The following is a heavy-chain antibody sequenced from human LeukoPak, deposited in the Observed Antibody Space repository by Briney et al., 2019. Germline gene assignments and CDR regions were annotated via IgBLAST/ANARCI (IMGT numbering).Heavy chain of an antibody. V-gene: IGHV3-11*01. D-gene: IGHD1-26*01. Sequence: GGSLRLSCAASGFTFSDYYMSWIRQAPGKGLEWVSYISSSGSTIYYADSVKGRFTISRDNSKNTLYLQMNSLRAEDTAVYYCAKPTYSGSYGGVYWGQGTLVTVSS. CDR3: AKPTYSGSYGGVY. CDR2: ISSSGSTI. CDR1: GFTFSDYY. J-gene: IGHJ4*02.